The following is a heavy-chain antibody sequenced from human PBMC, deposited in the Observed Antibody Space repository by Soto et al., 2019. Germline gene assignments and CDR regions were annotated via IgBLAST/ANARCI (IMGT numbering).Heavy chain of an antibody. J-gene: IGHJ4*02. CDR2: INAGNGNT. V-gene: IGHV1-3*01. D-gene: IGHD3-10*01. CDR3: ARSSWYGSALDY. Sequence: ASVKVSCKASGYTFTSYAMHWVRQAPGQRLEWMGWINAGNGNTKYSQKFQGRVTITRDTSASTAYMELSSLRSEDTAVYYCARSSWYGSALDYWGQGTLVTVSS. CDR1: GYTFTSYA.